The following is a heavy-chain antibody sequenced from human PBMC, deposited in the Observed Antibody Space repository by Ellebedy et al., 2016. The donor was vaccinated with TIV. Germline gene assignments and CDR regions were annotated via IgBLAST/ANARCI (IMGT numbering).Heavy chain of an antibody. D-gene: IGHD5-18*01. J-gene: IGHJ5*02. CDR1: GFTFDDYA. CDR2: ISWNSGTI. Sequence: PGGSLRLSCAASGFTFDDYAMHWVRQAPGKGLEWVSGISWNSGTIDYADSVKGRFTISRDNAKNCLYLQMNSLRAEDTALYYCSKGPTSMIMRGWFGPWGQGTLVTVSS. CDR3: SKGPTSMIMRGWFGP. V-gene: IGHV3-9*01.